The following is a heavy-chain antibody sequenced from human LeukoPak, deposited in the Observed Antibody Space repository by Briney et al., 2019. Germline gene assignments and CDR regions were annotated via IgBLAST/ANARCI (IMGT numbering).Heavy chain of an antibody. CDR1: GFTFSSYG. CDR3: ARDNTFYYYGSGSYYNAPVFDY. Sequence: GGSLRLSCAASGFTFSSYGMHWVRQAPGGGLGRVAVIWYDGSNKYYADPVKGRFTISRDNSKNRLYLQMNSLRAEDTAVYYCARDNTFYYYGSGSYYNAPVFDYWGQGTLVTVSS. J-gene: IGHJ4*02. V-gene: IGHV3-33*01. CDR2: IWYDGSNK. D-gene: IGHD3-10*01.